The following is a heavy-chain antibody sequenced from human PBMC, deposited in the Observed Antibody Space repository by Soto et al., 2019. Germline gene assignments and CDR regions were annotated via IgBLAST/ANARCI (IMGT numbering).Heavy chain of an antibody. V-gene: IGHV4-39*01. CDR2: IYYSGST. J-gene: IGHJ6*02. CDR1: GGSISSSSHY. Sequence: ENLALSCTASGGSISSSSHYWGWIRQPPGKGLEWIGSIYYSGSTYYNPSLKSRVTISVETSKNQFSLKLSSVTAADTAVYYCSTGTTVNYYYLGMDVWGQGNTVT. CDR3: STGTTVNYYYLGMDV. D-gene: IGHD1-7*01.